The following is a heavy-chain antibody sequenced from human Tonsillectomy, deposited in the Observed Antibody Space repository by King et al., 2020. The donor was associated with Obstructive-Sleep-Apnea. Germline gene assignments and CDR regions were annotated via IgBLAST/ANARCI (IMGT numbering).Heavy chain of an antibody. CDR1: GYSFTNYW. D-gene: IGHD3-10*01. J-gene: IGHJ2*01. V-gene: IGHV5-10-1*01. CDR3: VGRCYYGLGNYWYFDV. CDR2: IDPRDSYI. Sequence: VQLVESGAEVKKPGESLRISCKGSGYSFTNYWISWVRQMPGKGLEWMGKIDPRDSYINYSPSFQGHVTISVDKSISTAYLQWNSLRASDTAMYYCVGRCYYGLGNYWYFDVWGRGTLVTVSS.